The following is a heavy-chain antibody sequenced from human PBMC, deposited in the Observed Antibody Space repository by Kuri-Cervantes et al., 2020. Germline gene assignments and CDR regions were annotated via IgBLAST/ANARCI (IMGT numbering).Heavy chain of an antibody. V-gene: IGHV4-59*01. CDR1: GGSISSYY. CDR2: IYYSGST. CDR3: ARLKVGEKYGDYVGWFDP. Sequence: SETLSLTCAVSGGSISSYYWSWIRRPPGKGLEWIGYIYYSGSTNYNPSLKSRVTISVDTSKNQFSLKLSSVTAADTAVYYCARLKVGEKYGDYVGWFDPWGQGTLVTVSS. D-gene: IGHD4-17*01. J-gene: IGHJ5*02.